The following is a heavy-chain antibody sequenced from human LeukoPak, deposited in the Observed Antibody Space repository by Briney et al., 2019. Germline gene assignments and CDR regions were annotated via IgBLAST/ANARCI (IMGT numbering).Heavy chain of an antibody. CDR1: GFTFSSYA. CDR3: AKDRRGPNIVAPIWDY. Sequence: PGGSLSLSCAASGFTFSSYAMSWGRQAPGKGLEWVSAISGSGCSTYYADSVKGRFTISRDNSKNTLYLQMNSLRAEDTAVYYCAKDRRGPNIVAPIWDYWGQGTLVTVSS. D-gene: IGHD5-12*01. CDR2: ISGSGCST. J-gene: IGHJ4*02. V-gene: IGHV3-23*01.